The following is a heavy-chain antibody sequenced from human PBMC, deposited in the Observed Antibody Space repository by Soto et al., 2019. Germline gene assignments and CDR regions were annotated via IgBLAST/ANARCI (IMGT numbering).Heavy chain of an antibody. Sequence: GGSLRLSCAASGFTFSSFALSWVRQAPGKGLEWVSAISGSGDSTDYADSVKGRFTISRDNSKNTLYLQMNSLRAEDTAVYYCAGPGYSSQDYWGQGALVTVSS. D-gene: IGHD5-18*01. CDR2: ISGSGDST. J-gene: IGHJ4*02. CDR1: GFTFSSFA. CDR3: AGPGYSSQDY. V-gene: IGHV3-23*01.